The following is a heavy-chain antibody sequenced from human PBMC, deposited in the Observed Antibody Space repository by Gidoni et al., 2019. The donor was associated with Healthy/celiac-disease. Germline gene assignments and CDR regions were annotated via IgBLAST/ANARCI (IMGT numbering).Heavy chain of an antibody. V-gene: IGHV3-64D*06. CDR2: SGSNGGST. J-gene: IGHJ4*02. CDR1: GFTFSSYA. D-gene: IGHD3-10*01. Sequence: EVQLVESGGGLVQPGGSLRLSCSASGFTFSSYAIHVVRQAPGKGLEYVSASGSNGGSTYYADSVKGRFTISRDNSKNTLYLQMSSLRAEDTAVYYCVKDPRGKRVGPYWGQGTLVTVSS. CDR3: VKDPRGKRVGPY.